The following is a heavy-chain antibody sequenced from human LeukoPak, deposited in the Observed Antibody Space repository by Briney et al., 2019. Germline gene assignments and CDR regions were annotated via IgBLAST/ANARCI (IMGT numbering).Heavy chain of an antibody. Sequence: ASVKVSCKASGYSFTAYYTNWVRQAPGQGLEWMGVINPNGGSTRYQQKFQGRVTMTRDMSTSTVYMELSSLRSEDTAVYYCARDIVIVPAAVTELSSYYYYYMDVWGRGTTVTVSS. CDR1: GYSFTAYY. J-gene: IGHJ6*03. V-gene: IGHV1-46*01. CDR3: ARDIVIVPAAVTELSSYYYYYMDV. D-gene: IGHD2-2*01. CDR2: INPNGGST.